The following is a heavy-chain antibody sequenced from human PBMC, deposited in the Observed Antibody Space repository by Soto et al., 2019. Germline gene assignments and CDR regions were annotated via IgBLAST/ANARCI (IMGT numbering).Heavy chain of an antibody. V-gene: IGHV4-59*01. CDR2: VHYSGTT. J-gene: IGHJ5*02. D-gene: IGHD3-3*01. Sequence: QVQLRESGPGLVKPSETLSLTCTVSGGSISTYYWTWIRQSPGKGLEWIGYVHYSGTTNYNPSLKSRVTMSVDTSKNQFSLKLRSVTAADTAVYYCARGKIIGPWGQGTLVTVSS. CDR1: GGSISTYY. CDR3: ARGKIIGP.